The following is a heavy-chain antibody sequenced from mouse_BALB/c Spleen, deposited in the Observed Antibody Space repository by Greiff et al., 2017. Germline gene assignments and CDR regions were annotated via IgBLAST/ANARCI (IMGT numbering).Heavy chain of an antibody. J-gene: IGHJ4*01. CDR2: IWGGGST. Sequence: VMLVESGPGLVAPSQSLSITCTVSGFSLTDYGVSWIRQPPGKGLEWLGVIWGGGSTYYNSALKSRLSISKDNSKSQVFLKMNSLQTDDTAMYYCAKHGTYYRYAMDYWGQGTSVTVSS. V-gene: IGHV2-6-5*01. CDR3: AKHGTYYRYAMDY. CDR1: GFSLTDYG. D-gene: IGHD2-14*01.